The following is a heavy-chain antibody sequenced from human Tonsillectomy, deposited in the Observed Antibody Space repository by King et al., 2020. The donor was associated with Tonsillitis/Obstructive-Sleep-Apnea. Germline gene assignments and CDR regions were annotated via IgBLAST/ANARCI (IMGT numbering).Heavy chain of an antibody. J-gene: IGHJ4*02. V-gene: IGHV1-69*01. D-gene: IGHD2-2*01. CDR2: IIPIFGTA. Sequence: VQLVESGAEVKKPGSSVKVSCKASGGTFSSYAISWVRQAPGQGLEWMGGIIPIFGTANYAQKFQGRVTITADESTSTAYMELSSPRSEDTALYYCARVRIVVPAAILFDYWGQGTLVTVSS. CDR3: ARVRIVVPAAILFDY. CDR1: GGTFSSYA.